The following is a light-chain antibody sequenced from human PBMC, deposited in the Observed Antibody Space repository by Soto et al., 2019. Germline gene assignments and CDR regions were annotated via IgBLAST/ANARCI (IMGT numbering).Light chain of an antibody. V-gene: IGKV3D-11*02. CDR3: QQRSNWQFT. J-gene: IGKJ2*01. CDR1: QSVFIY. CDR2: DES. Sequence: EIVLTQSPATLSLSPGERATLSCRTSQSVFIYLAWYQHKPGQVPRLLIYDESNRATGIPARVSGSGSGTNFTLTISSLEPEDFAVYYCQQRSNWQFTFGQGTKLEIK.